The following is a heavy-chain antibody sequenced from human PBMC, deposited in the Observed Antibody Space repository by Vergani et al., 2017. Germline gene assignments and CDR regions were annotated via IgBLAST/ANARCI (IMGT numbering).Heavy chain of an antibody. CDR2: INPNSGGT. CDR1: GYTFTGYY. J-gene: IGHJ5*02. V-gene: IGHV1-2*02. CDR3: ARDRKVPEDRMATINWFDP. D-gene: IGHD5-12*01. Sequence: QVQLVQSGAEVKKPWASVKVSCKASGYTFTGYYMHWVRQAPGQGLEWMGWINPNSGGTNYAQKFQGRVTMTRDTSISTAYMELSRLRSDDTAVYYCARDRKVPEDRMATINWFDPWGQGTLVTVSS.